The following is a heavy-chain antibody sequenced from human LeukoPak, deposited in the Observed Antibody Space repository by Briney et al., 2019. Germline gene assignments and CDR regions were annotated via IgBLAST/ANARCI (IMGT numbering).Heavy chain of an antibody. CDR1: GGSFSGYY. V-gene: IGHV4-34*01. CDR3: ARRYSYDSSISQSSPIDY. D-gene: IGHD3-22*01. J-gene: IGHJ4*02. CDR2: VNHSGTT. Sequence: SETLSLTCAVHGGSFSGYYWSWIRQPPGKGPEWIGEVNHSGTTKYNPSLKSRVTISVDTSKNQFSLKLSSVTAADTAKYYCARRYSYDSSISQSSPIDYWGQGMLVTVSS.